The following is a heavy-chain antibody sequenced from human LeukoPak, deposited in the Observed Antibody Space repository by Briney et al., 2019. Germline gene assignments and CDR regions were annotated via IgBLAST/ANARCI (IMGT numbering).Heavy chain of an antibody. CDR1: GGTFNNYA. V-gene: IGHV1-69*06. CDR3: ARGPRKVCSTTSCPLYYYYYMDV. CDR2: IIPLFGTP. D-gene: IGHD2-2*01. J-gene: IGHJ6*03. Sequence: GASVKVSCKASGGTFNNYAISWVRQAPGQGLEWMGGIIPLFGTPNYAQKFQGRVTITADKSTSAAYMELSSLRSEDTAVYYCARGPRKVCSTTSCPLYYYYYMDVWGKGTTVTVSS.